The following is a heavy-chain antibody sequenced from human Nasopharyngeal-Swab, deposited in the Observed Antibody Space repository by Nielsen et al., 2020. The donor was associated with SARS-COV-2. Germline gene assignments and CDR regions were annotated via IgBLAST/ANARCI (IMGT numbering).Heavy chain of an antibody. CDR1: GRPIRSYY. CDR3: ARDPSLHYYCYYGMDV. J-gene: IGHJ6*02. CDR2: IYTSGST. Sequence: SETLSLTCTVSGRPIRSYYWSWIRQPAGKGLEWIGRIYTSGSTHYNPSLKSRVTMSVDTSKNQFSLKLSSVTAADTAVYYCARDPSLHYYCYYGMDVWGQGTTVTVSS. V-gene: IGHV4-4*07.